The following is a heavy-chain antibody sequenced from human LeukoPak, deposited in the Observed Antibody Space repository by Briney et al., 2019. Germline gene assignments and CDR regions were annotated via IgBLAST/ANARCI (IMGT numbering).Heavy chain of an antibody. CDR2: INPHTDGT. D-gene: IGHD6-13*01. CDR1: GYSFSDYY. J-gene: IGHJ4*02. Sequence: ASVKVSCKTSGYSFSDYYIHWVRQAPGQGLELMGWINPHTDGTNYAQKFEGRVSMTGDTSINTAYMELSRLRSDDTAVYYCAIWGKDSSTWSELDYWGQGTLVTVSS. CDR3: AIWGKDSSTWSELDY. V-gene: IGHV1-2*02.